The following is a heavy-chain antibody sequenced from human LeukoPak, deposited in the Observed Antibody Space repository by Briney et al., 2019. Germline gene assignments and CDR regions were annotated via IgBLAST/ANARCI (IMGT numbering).Heavy chain of an antibody. CDR3: ARVGNSGWAYYFDY. Sequence: SETLSLTCSVSGGSISSSSYYWGWIRQPPGKGLEWIGSIYYSGSTYYNPSLKSRVTISVDTSKNQFSLKLSSVTAADTAVYYCARVGNSGWAYYFDYWGQGTLVTVSS. D-gene: IGHD6-19*01. CDR2: IYYSGST. J-gene: IGHJ4*02. V-gene: IGHV4-39*07. CDR1: GGSISSSSYY.